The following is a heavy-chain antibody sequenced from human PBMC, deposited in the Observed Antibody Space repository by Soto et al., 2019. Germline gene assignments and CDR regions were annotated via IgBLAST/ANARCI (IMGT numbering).Heavy chain of an antibody. V-gene: IGHV1-18*01. CDR3: ARDKGQWMVND. CDR2: ISTYNGNT. D-gene: IGHD6-19*01. Sequence: QVQLVQSGAEVKKPGASVKVSCKTSGYTFTSYGISWVRQAPGQGLEWIGWISTYNGNTNHAQRLQGRVSETTDTTLSTAYMQLTRLRSDDTALYSCARDKGQWMVNDWGQGALLTVSS. CDR1: GYTFTSYG. J-gene: IGHJ4*02.